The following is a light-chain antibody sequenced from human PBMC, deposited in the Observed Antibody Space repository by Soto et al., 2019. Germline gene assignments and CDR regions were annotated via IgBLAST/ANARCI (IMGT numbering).Light chain of an antibody. CDR2: DTS. CDR1: LSVSRN. CDR3: QEYFQWPPGM. V-gene: IGKV3-15*01. Sequence: EIVMTQSPATLSVSPGERATLSCRASLSVSRNLAWYQQKPGQAPRLLIYDTSTRALGISARFSGSGSGTEFTLTISGLQSEDFAVYYCQEYFQWPPGMFGPGTKVDIK. J-gene: IGKJ1*01.